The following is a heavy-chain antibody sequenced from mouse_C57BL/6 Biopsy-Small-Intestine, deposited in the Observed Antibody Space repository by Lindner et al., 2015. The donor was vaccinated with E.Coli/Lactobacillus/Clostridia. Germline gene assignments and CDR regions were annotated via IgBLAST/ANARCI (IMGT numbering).Heavy chain of an antibody. Sequence: VQLQESGAELVRPGASVKLSCTASGFNIKGDYMHWVKQRPEQGLEWIGWIDPENGDTEYASKFQDKATMTADTSSNTAYLQLSSLTSEDTAVYYCTTGGPFAYWGQGTLVTVSA. CDR2: IDPENGDT. D-gene: IGHD1-1*02. V-gene: IGHV14-4*01. CDR3: TTGGPFAY. CDR1: GFNIKGDY. J-gene: IGHJ3*01.